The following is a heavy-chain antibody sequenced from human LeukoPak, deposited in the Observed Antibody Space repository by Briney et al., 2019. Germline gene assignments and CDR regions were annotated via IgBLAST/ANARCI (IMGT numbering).Heavy chain of an antibody. J-gene: IGHJ6*02. V-gene: IGHV1-18*01. CDR3: ARDYGDYDYYYYYGMDV. D-gene: IGHD4-17*01. Sequence: GASVKVSCKASGYTFTSYGISWVRQAPGQGLEWMGWINAYNGNTNYAQKLQGRVTMTTDTSTSTAYMELRSLRSDDTAVYYCARDYGDYDYYYYYGMDVWGQGTTVTVSS. CDR2: INAYNGNT. CDR1: GYTFTSYG.